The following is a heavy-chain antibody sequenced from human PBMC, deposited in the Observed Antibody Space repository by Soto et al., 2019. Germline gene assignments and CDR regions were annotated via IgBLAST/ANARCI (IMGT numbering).Heavy chain of an antibody. D-gene: IGHD3-22*01. V-gene: IGHV4-61*01. Sequence: QVQLQESGPGLVKPSETLSLTCTVSGGSVSSGNYYWSWIRQPPGKGLEWIGYFYYTGSTNYNPSLKSRVTISIDASKNQFSLRLSSVTAADTAVYYCARSMHYSDGSNYSPFDYWGQGTLLTVSS. CDR2: FYYTGST. J-gene: IGHJ4*02. CDR1: GGSVSSGNYY. CDR3: ARSMHYSDGSNYSPFDY.